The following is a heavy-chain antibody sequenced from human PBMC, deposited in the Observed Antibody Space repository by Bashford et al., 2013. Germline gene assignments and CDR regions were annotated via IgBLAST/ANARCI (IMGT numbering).Heavy chain of an antibody. CDR1: GFTFSNYA. J-gene: IGHJ5*02. CDR3: ARRRYCSGGSCSWGFDP. D-gene: IGHD2-15*01. V-gene: IGHV3-21*01. Sequence: GGSLRLSCATSGFTFSNYAMAWVRQGPGKGLEWVSSISSSSSYIYYADSVKGRFTISRDNAKNSLYLQMNSLRAEDTAVYYCARRRYCSGGSCSWGFDPWGQGTLVTVSS. CDR2: ISSSSSYI.